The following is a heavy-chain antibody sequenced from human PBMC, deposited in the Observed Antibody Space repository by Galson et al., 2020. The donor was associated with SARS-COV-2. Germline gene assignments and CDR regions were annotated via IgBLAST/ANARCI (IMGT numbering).Heavy chain of an antibody. V-gene: IGHV5-51*01. D-gene: IGHD6-13*01. CDR1: GYSFTSYW. CDR3: ARRPLGSWTKAWFDP. Sequence: GESLKISCKGSGYSFTSYWIGLVRQMPGKGLEWMGIIYPGDSDTRYSPSFQGQVTISADKSISTAYLQWSSLKASDTAMYYCARRPLGSWTKAWFDPWGQGTLVTVSS. J-gene: IGHJ5*02. CDR2: IYPGDSDT.